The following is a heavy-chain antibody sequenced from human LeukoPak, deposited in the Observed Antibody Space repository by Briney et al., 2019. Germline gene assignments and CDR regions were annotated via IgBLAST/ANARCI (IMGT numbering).Heavy chain of an antibody. J-gene: IGHJ6*02. CDR2: ISGSGGST. CDR1: GFTFSSYA. V-gene: IGHV3-23*01. CDR3: AKDLGYSSSYGMDV. Sequence: PGGSLRLSCAASGFTFSSYAMSWVRQAPGKGLEWVSAISGSGGSTYYADSVKGRFTISRDDSKNTLYLQMNSLRAEDTAVYYCAKDLGYSSSYGMDVWGQGTTVTVSS. D-gene: IGHD6-19*01.